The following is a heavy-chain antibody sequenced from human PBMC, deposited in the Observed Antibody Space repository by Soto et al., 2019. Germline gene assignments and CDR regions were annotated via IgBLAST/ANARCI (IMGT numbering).Heavy chain of an antibody. CDR2: IKQDGSEK. V-gene: IGHV3-7*01. Sequence: GSLRLSCAASGFTFSSYWMSWVRQAPGKGLEWVANIKQDGSEKYYVDSVKGRFTISRDNAKNSLYLQMNSLRAEDTAVYYCARDADYATYYMDVWGKGTTVTVSS. J-gene: IGHJ6*03. D-gene: IGHD4-17*01. CDR3: ARDADYATYYMDV. CDR1: GFTFSSYW.